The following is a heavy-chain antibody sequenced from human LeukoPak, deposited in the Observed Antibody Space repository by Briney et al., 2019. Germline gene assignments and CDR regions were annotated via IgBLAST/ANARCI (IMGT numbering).Heavy chain of an antibody. CDR2: INPNSGNT. CDR1: GYTFTVYH. D-gene: IGHD3-10*01. CDR3: ARALGYGSGSYLLTIY. J-gene: IGHJ4*02. V-gene: IGHV1-2*06. Sequence: ASVKVSRKASGYTFTVYHMHWVRQAPGQGLEWMGRINPNSGNTNFAQKFQGRVTMTRDTSISTAYMELSRLRSDDTAVYYCARALGYGSGSYLLTIYWGQGTLVTVSS.